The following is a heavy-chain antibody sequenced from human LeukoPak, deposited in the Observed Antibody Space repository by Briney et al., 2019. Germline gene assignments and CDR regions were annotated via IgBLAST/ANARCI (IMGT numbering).Heavy chain of an antibody. CDR2: ISAYNGNT. D-gene: IGHD6-19*01. J-gene: IGHJ4*02. Sequence: GASVKVSCKASGYTFTSYGISWVRQAPGQGLAWMGWISAYNGNTNYAQKLKGRVTMTTDTSTSTAYMELRSLRSDDTAVYYCARDLGGKRYSSGWYTFDYGGQGTLVTVSS. V-gene: IGHV1-18*01. CDR3: ARDLGGKRYSSGWYTFDY. CDR1: GYTFTSYG.